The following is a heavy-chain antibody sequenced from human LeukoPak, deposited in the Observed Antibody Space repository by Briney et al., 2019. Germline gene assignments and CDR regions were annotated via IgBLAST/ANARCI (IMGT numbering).Heavy chain of an antibody. CDR3: ARDNYYEGAFDV. D-gene: IGHD3-22*01. CDR2: VYYSGST. V-gene: IGHV4-61*01. CDR1: GGSVSSGSYY. J-gene: IGHJ3*01. Sequence: SETLSLTRTVSGGSVSSGSYYWSWIRQPPGKGLEWIGYVYYSGSTNYNPSLKSRVTISLDASKNQFSLKLSSVTAADTAVYYCARDNYYEGAFDVWGQGTMVTVSS.